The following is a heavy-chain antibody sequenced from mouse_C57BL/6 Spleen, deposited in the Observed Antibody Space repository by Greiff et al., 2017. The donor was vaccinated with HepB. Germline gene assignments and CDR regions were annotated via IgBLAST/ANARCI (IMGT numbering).Heavy chain of an antibody. V-gene: IGHV1-18*01. CDR1: GYTFTDYN. D-gene: IGHD3-2*02. CDR2: INPNNGGT. J-gene: IGHJ4*01. CDR3: ARRGQLSLRGGAMDY. Sequence: EVQLQQSGPELVKPGASVKIPCKASGYTFTDYNMDWVKQSHGKSLEWIGDINPNNGGTIYNQKFKGKATLTVDKSSSTAYMELRSLTSEDTAVYYCARRGQLSLRGGAMDYWGQGTSVTVSS.